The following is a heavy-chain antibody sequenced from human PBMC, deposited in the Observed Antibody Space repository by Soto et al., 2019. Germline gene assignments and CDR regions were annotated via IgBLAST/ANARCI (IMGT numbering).Heavy chain of an antibody. CDR1: GGSISSGGYY. D-gene: IGHD6-19*01. CDR2: IYHSGST. V-gene: IGHV4-39*07. J-gene: IGHJ5*02. CDR3: AREIYSSGWYPNWFDP. Sequence: SETLSLTCTVSGGSISSGGYYWSWIRQHPGKGLEWIGEIYHSGSTYYNPSLKSRVTISVDKSKNQFSLKLSSVTAADTAVYYCAREIYSSGWYPNWFDPWGQGTLVTVSS.